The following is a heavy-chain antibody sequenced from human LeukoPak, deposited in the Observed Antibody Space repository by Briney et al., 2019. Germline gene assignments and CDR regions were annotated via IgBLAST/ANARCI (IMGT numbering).Heavy chain of an antibody. CDR2: IYTSGST. D-gene: IGHD6-19*01. CDR1: GGSISSYY. Sequence: PSETLSLTCTVSGGSISSYYWSWIRQPAGKGLEWIGRIYTSGSTNYNPSLKSRVTMSVDTSKNQFPLKLSSVTAADTAAYYCARQYSSGWDYYYYMDAWGKGTTVTISS. J-gene: IGHJ6*03. V-gene: IGHV4-4*07. CDR3: ARQYSSGWDYYYYMDA.